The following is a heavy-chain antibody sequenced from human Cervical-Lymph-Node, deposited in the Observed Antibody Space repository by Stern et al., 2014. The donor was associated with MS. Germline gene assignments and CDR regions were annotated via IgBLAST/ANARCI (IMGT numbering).Heavy chain of an antibody. CDR3: ARDDYAGTRLYFFDY. V-gene: IGHV1-46*03. Sequence: QVQLMQSGAEVKKPGASVKVSCKASGYSFPKYYIHWVRQAPGQGLEWMGIINPSDGATSYALKFQGRVTMTRDTSSGTVDMELNSLRSEDTAVYFCARDDYAGTRLYFFDYWGQGTLVTVSS. J-gene: IGHJ4*02. CDR1: GYSFPKYY. CDR2: INPSDGAT. D-gene: IGHD4-23*01.